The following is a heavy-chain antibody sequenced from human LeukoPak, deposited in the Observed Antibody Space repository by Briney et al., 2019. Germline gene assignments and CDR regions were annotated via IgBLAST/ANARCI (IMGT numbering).Heavy chain of an antibody. CDR1: GFPFYNYA. Sequence: GGSLSLSCPASGFPFYNYAMSWVRPAPGKGPEWVSAISGRGDKTYYADSVKGRFTISRDNSKNTLFLQMNGLRAEDTAIYYCTDSGIVGAYGFFDYWGQGTLVTVSS. V-gene: IGHV3-23*01. CDR3: TDSGIVGAYGFFDY. CDR2: ISGRGDKT. D-gene: IGHD1-26*01. J-gene: IGHJ4*02.